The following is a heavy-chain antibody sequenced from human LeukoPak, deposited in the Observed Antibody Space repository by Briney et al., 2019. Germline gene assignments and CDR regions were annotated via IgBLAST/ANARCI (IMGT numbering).Heavy chain of an antibody. CDR2: INAGNGNT. CDR3: ARDSRTKYDFWSGYYSGFDY. J-gene: IGHJ4*02. V-gene: IGHV1-3*03. CDR1: GYDFTKYA. D-gene: IGHD3-3*01. Sequence: ASVKVSCKASGYDFTKYAVQWVRQAPGQRLEWMGWINAGNGNTKYSQEFQGRVTITGDTSASTAYMELSSLRSEDMAVYYCARDSRTKYDFWSGYYSGFDYWGQGTLVTVSS.